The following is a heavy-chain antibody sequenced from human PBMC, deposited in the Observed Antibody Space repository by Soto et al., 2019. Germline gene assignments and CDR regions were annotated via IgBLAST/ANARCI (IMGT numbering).Heavy chain of an antibody. CDR2: IYTGGST. CDR1: GFTVNSNF. V-gene: IGHV3-53*01. CDR3: VKEFKWAFDY. J-gene: IGHJ4*02. D-gene: IGHD1-26*01. Sequence: EVQLVESGGGLIQPGGSRRLSCVASGFTVNSNFMNWVRQAPGKGLEWVSVIYTGGSTDYTDSVKGRFTMSRDESKNTVYLQMSSLRAEDTAVYFCVKEFKWAFDYWGQGTLVTVSS.